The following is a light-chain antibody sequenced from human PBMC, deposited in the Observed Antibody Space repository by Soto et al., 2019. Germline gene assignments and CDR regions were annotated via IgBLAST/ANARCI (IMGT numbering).Light chain of an antibody. V-gene: IGKV3-20*01. CDR3: QQYGGSPRT. Sequence: EIVLTQSPDTLAVSPGEVATLSCWASQSVTSNLAWYQQRSGQAPRLLIHGASNRATGIPDRFSGSGSGTDFTLTITRLEPEDFAVYYCQQYGGSPRTFGQGTKVDI. J-gene: IGKJ1*01. CDR2: GAS. CDR1: QSVTSN.